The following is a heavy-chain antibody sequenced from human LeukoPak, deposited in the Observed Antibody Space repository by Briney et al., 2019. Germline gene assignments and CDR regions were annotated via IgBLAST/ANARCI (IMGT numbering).Heavy chain of an antibody. D-gene: IGHD6-19*01. V-gene: IGHV1-24*01. CDR3: ATGRVAGTTPYYYYYGMDV. Sequence: ASVRVSCKVSGYTLTELSMHWVRQAPGKGLEWMGGFDPEDGETIYAQKFQGRVTMTEDTSTDTAYMELSSLRSEDTAVYYCATGRVAGTTPYYYYYGMDVWGQGTTVTVSS. CDR1: GYTLTELS. CDR2: FDPEDGET. J-gene: IGHJ6*02.